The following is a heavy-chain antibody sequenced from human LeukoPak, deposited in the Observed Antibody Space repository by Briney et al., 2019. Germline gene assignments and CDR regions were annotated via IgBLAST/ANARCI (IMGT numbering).Heavy chain of an antibody. CDR2: IDWNSNKK. D-gene: IGHD6-19*01. CDR3: AKDNRRHYTSGPNPDSLH. J-gene: IGHJ4*02. V-gene: IGHV3-9*01. Sequence: GRSLRLSCAASGFTFDEIAMHWVRQVPGKGPEWVAGIDWNSNKKRYADFVQGRFTISRDNAKNSLYLQMNSLRVEDTAFYYCAKDNRRHYTSGPNPDSLHWGQGALVTVSS. CDR1: GFTFDEIA.